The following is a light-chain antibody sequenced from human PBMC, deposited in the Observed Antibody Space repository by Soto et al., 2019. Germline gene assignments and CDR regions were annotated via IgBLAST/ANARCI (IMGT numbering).Light chain of an antibody. Sequence: EIVLTQSPGTLSLSPGERATLSCRASQSVSSSYLAWYQQKPGQAPRLLIYGASSRATGIPDRFSGSGSGTDFTLTISRLEPEDFAVYYCQQYGSPITFGHWTRLEIK. CDR2: GAS. CDR3: QQYGSPIT. V-gene: IGKV3-20*01. J-gene: IGKJ5*01. CDR1: QSVSSSY.